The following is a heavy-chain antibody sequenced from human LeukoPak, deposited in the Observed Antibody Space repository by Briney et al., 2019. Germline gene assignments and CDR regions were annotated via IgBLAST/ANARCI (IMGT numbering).Heavy chain of an antibody. CDR3: ARVLRDASGYYDY. CDR1: GFTFSSYA. D-gene: IGHD3-22*01. J-gene: IGHJ4*02. V-gene: IGHV3-64*01. Sequence: GGSLRLSCAASGFTFSSYAMHWVRQAPGKGLEYVSAISIHGGDTYYANSVKGRFTISRDNSKNTLYLLMGSLRAEDMAVYYCARVLRDASGYYDYWGQGTLVTVSS. CDR2: ISIHGGDT.